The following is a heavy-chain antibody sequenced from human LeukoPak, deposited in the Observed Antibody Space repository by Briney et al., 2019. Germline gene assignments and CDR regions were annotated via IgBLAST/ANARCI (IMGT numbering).Heavy chain of an antibody. D-gene: IGHD1-1*01. V-gene: IGHV1-24*01. Sequence: ASVKVSCKVSGYTLTELSMHWVRQAPGKGLEWMGGFDPEDGETSYAQKFQGRVTMTRDTSTSTVYMELSSLRSEDTAVYYCARDGDALGTFDYWGQGTLVTVSS. CDR2: FDPEDGET. J-gene: IGHJ4*02. CDR1: GYTLTELS. CDR3: ARDGDALGTFDY.